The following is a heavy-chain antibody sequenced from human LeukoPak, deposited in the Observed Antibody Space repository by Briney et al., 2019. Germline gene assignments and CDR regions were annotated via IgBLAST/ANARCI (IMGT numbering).Heavy chain of an antibody. V-gene: IGHV1-69*01. CDR3: ARGNYGSGSYYKFDY. D-gene: IGHD3-10*01. Sequence: SVKVSCKASGGTFSSYAISWVRQAPGQGLEWMGGIIPIFGTANYAQKFQGRVTITADESTSTAYMEPSSLRSEDTAVYYCARGNYGSGSYYKFDYWGQGTLVTVSS. CDR1: GGTFSSYA. J-gene: IGHJ4*02. CDR2: IIPIFGTA.